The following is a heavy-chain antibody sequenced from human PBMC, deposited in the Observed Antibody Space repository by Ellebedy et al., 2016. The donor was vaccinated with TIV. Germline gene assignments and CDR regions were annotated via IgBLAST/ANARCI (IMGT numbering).Heavy chain of an antibody. Sequence: GGSLRLSCVASGFTFSDYWMSWVRQAPGKGLEWVANIKQDGGEIYYVDSVKGRFTISRDNAKNSLYLQMNGLRAEDTAVYYCARRYLDYWGQGTLVTVSS. J-gene: IGHJ4*02. CDR1: GFTFSDYW. CDR2: IKQDGGEI. V-gene: IGHV3-7*03. CDR3: ARRYLDY.